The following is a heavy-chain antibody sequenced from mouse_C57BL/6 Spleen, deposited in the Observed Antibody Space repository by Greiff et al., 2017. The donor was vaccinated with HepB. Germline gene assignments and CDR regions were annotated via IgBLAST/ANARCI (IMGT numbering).Heavy chain of an antibody. Sequence: VQLQQSGPELVKPGASVKISCKASGYTFTDYYMNWVKQSHGKSLEWIGDINPNNGGTSYNQKFKGKATLTVDKSSSTAYMELRSLTSEDSAVYYCANYYGSSYSYYAMDYWGQGTSVTVSS. J-gene: IGHJ4*01. CDR3: ANYYGSSYSYYAMDY. CDR2: INPNNGGT. V-gene: IGHV1-26*01. CDR1: GYTFTDYY. D-gene: IGHD1-1*01.